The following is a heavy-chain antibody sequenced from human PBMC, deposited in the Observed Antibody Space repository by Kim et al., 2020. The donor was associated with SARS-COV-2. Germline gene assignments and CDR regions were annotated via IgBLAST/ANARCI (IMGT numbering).Heavy chain of an antibody. D-gene: IGHD4-17*01. J-gene: IGHJ4*02. V-gene: IGHV3-30*01. Sequence: YYADSVKGRFTISRDNSKNTLYLQMNSLRAEDTAVYYCARDLWATVTPEYWGQGTLVTVSS. CDR3: ARDLWATVTPEY.